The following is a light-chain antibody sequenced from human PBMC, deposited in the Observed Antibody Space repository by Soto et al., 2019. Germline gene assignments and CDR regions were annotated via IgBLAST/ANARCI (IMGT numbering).Light chain of an antibody. CDR1: QSVSSSY. V-gene: IGKV3-20*01. J-gene: IGKJ1*01. Sequence: ETTLTQSPDTLSLSPGEGATLSCRASQSVSSSYLAWYQQKPGQAPRLLIYGASSRATGIPDRFSGSGSGTDFTLTISRLEPDDFAVYYCQQYGTSPRTFGQGTKGDSK. CDR2: GAS. CDR3: QQYGTSPRT.